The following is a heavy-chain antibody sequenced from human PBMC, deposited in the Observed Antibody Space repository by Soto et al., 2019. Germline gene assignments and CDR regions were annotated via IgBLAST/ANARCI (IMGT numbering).Heavy chain of an antibody. V-gene: IGHV1-69*02. CDR3: ARGYCSGGSCYVGAFDI. D-gene: IGHD2-15*01. Sequence: ASVKVSCKASGGTFSSYTISWVRQAPGQGLEWMGRIIPILGIANYAQKFQGRVTITADKSTSTAYMELSSLRSEDTAVYYCARGYCSGGSCYVGAFDIWGQGTMVTVSS. CDR2: IIPILGIA. CDR1: GGTFSSYT. J-gene: IGHJ3*02.